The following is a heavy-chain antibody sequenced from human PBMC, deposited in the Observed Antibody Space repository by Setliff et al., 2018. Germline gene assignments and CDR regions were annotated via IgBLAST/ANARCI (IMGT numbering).Heavy chain of an antibody. CDR2: INPNSGGT. CDR1: GYTFTGYY. J-gene: IGHJ4*02. V-gene: IGHV1-2*04. D-gene: IGHD5-12*01. CDR3: ARSGWLREYYFDH. Sequence: GASVKVSCKASGYTFTGYYMHWVRQAPGQGLEWMGWINPNSGGTNYAQKFQGWVTMTRDTSISTAYMELSRLRSDNTAVYYCARSGWLREYYFDHWGQGTLVTVSS.